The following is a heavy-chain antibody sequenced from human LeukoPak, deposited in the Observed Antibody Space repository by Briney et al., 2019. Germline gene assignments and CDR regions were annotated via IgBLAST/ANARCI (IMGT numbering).Heavy chain of an antibody. CDR3: ARRGEYYDH. CDR2: IYYTGST. CDR1: GGSISNYY. V-gene: IGHV4-59*01. Sequence: SETLSLTCTVSGGSISNYYWSWIRQPPRKGLEWIGYIYYTGSTSYNPSLKSRVTISVDTSKNQFSLKLSSMSAADTAVYYCARRGEYYDHWGQGTLATVSS. D-gene: IGHD3-10*01. J-gene: IGHJ4*02.